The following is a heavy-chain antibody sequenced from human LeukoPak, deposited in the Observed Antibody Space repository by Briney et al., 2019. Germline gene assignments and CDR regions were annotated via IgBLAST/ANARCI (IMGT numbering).Heavy chain of an antibody. Sequence: SETLSLTCTVSGYSISSGYYWGWIRQPPGKGLEWIGYIYYSGSTNYNPSLKSRVTISVDTSKNQFSLKLSSVTAADTAVYYCARDASSVAAIRAFDYWGPGTLVTVSS. CDR2: IYYSGST. CDR1: GYSISSGYY. J-gene: IGHJ4*02. D-gene: IGHD2-21*02. CDR3: ARDASSVAAIRAFDY. V-gene: IGHV4-61*01.